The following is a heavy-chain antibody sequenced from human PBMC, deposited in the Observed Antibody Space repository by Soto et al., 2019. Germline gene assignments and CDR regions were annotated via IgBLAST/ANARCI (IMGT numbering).Heavy chain of an antibody. Sequence: PGGSLRLSCVASGVTFSSYAMHWVRQTPGKGLEYVSAIGSDGASTNYAKSVKGRFTISRDNSKNTLYLQMGSLRAEDMAVYYCVRGGSSTRYIKFDPWGQGTLVTVSS. J-gene: IGHJ5*02. D-gene: IGHD2-2*01. V-gene: IGHV3-64*01. CDR1: GVTFSSYA. CDR2: IGSDGAST. CDR3: VRGGSSTRYIKFDP.